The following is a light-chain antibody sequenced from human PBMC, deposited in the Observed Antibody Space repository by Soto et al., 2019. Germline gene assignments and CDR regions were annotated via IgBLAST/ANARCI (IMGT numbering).Light chain of an antibody. CDR3: QQYDISLWT. CDR1: QSVHASY. J-gene: IGKJ1*01. V-gene: IGKV3-20*01. CDR2: GAS. Sequence: ELVLTQSPVTLSLSPGERATLSCRASQSVHASYLAWYQQKSGQAPRLLIYGASTRATGVPDRFSGSGSGTDFTLTITSLEPEDFAVYYCQQYDISLWTFGQGTKVEVK.